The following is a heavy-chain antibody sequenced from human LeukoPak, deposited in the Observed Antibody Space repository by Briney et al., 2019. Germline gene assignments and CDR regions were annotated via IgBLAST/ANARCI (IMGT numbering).Heavy chain of an antibody. CDR2: IDPSDSYT. CDR3: ARRGGWSYYYGMDV. CDR1: GSIFTSYW. V-gene: IGHV5-10-1*01. J-gene: IGHJ6*04. D-gene: IGHD6-19*01. Sequence: GASLKISCKGSGSIFTSYWISWVRQMPGKGLEWMGRIDPSDSYTNYSPSFQGHVTISADKSISTAYLQWSSLKASDTAMYYCARRGGWSYYYGMDVWGKGTTVTVSS.